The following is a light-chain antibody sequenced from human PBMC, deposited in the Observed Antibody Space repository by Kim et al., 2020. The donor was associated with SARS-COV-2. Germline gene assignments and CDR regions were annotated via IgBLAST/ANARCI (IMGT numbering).Light chain of an antibody. CDR2: RTS. J-gene: IGKJ1*01. CDR1: SGW. V-gene: IGKV1-39*01. Sequence: SGWLKWYQQKPGKAPHLLIYRTSTLQTGVPPRFSGSASGTDFTLTINTLQPEDFATYYCQQSYNFPRTFGQGTKVDIK. CDR3: QQSYNFPRT.